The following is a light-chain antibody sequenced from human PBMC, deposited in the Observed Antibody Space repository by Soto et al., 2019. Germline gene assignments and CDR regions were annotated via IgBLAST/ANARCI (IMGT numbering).Light chain of an antibody. J-gene: IGLJ2*01. Sequence: QAVVTQPPSVSEAPRQRVTISCSGSSSNIGNNAVNWYQQLPGKAPKLLIYYDDQLPSGVSDRFSGSKSGTSASLAISGLQSEDEADYYCAAWDDTLNGPVFGGGTKLTVL. CDR1: SSNIGNNA. CDR2: YDD. CDR3: AAWDDTLNGPV. V-gene: IGLV1-36*01.